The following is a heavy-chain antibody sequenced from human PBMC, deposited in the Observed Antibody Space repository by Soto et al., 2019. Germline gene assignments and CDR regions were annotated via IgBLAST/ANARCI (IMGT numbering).Heavy chain of an antibody. J-gene: IGHJ5*02. V-gene: IGHV4-30-4*01. CDR3: ARGRGCSGGSCYGWFDP. CDR2: IYYSGST. D-gene: IGHD2-15*01. Sequence: SETLSLTCTVSGGSISSGDYYWSWMRQPPGKGLEGIGYIYYSGSTYYNPSLKSRVTISVDTSKNHFSLKLCSVTAADTAVYSCARGRGCSGGSCYGWFDPWGQGTLVTVSS. CDR1: GGSISSGDYY.